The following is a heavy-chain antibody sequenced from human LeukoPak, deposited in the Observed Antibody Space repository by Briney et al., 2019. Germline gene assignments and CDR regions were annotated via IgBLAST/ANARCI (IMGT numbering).Heavy chain of an antibody. J-gene: IGHJ5*02. Sequence: SETLSLTCTVSGGSISSGDYYWSWIRQPPGKGLEWIGYIYYSGSTYYNPSLKSRVTISVDTSKNQFSLKLSSVTAADTAVYYCARVPDAWVVPNGKAWFDPWGQGTLVTVSS. V-gene: IGHV4-30-4*01. CDR3: ARVPDAWVVPNGKAWFDP. CDR2: IYYSGST. D-gene: IGHD1-1*01. CDR1: GGSISSGDYY.